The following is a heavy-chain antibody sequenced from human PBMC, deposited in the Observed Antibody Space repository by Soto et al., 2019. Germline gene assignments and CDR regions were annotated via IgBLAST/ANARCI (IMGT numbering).Heavy chain of an antibody. CDR1: GYTFTSYS. V-gene: IGHV1-3*01. Sequence: ASVKVSCNASGYTFTSYSMHWVRQATGQRLEWMGWINAGNGNTKYSQKFQGRDTITRDTSASTAYMELSSVRSEDTAVYYCARVLSSSSFYYYYGMDVWGQGTTVTVSS. CDR2: INAGNGNT. J-gene: IGHJ6*02. CDR3: ARVLSSSSFYYYYGMDV. D-gene: IGHD6-6*01.